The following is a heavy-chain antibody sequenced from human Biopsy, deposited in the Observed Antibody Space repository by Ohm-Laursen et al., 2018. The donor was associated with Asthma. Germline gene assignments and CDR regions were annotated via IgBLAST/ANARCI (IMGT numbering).Heavy chain of an antibody. J-gene: IGHJ4*02. Sequence: RSPRLSCAASGFTFSSYGMHWVRQAPGKGLEWVAVISYDGSNKYYADSVKGRFTISRDNSKNTLYLQMNSLRAEDTAVYYCASQSSGTDFWSGYYYFDYWGQGTLVTVSS. CDR1: GFTFSSYG. V-gene: IGHV3-30*03. CDR2: ISYDGSNK. D-gene: IGHD3-3*01. CDR3: ASQSSGTDFWSGYYYFDY.